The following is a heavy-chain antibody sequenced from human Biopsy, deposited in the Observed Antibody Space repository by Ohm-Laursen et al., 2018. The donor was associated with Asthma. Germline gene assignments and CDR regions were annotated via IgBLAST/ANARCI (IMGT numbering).Heavy chain of an antibody. D-gene: IGHD6-19*01. J-gene: IGHJ6*02. CDR1: GGTFSNFA. CDR2: IMTVFRKT. V-gene: IGHV1-69*13. CDR3: ARCQVGYSSGWSLLLKKIYYSGMDV. Sequence: SVTAFCKPPGGTFSNFAISWVRPAPGRGLEWLGGIMTVFRKTNYAQKFQGRVTITADESTSTAYMEVTSLRSEDTAIYYWARCQVGYSSGWSLLLKKIYYSGMDVWGQGTAVTVSS.